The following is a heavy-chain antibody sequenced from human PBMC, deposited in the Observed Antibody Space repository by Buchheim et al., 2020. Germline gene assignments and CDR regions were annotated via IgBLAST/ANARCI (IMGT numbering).Heavy chain of an antibody. J-gene: IGHJ6*02. CDR2: ISSSSSTI. V-gene: IGHV3-48*04. Sequence: EVQLVESGGGLVQPGGSLRLSCAASGFTFSSYSMNWVRQAPGKGLEWVSYISSSSSTIYYADSVKGRFTISRGNATNSLYLQMNSLRAEDTAVYYCARDYSSGWYGHYGMDVWGQGTT. D-gene: IGHD6-19*01. CDR3: ARDYSSGWYGHYGMDV. CDR1: GFTFSSYS.